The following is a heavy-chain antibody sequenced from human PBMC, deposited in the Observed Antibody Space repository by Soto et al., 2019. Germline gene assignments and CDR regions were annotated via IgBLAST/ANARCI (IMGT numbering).Heavy chain of an antibody. CDR3: AREGQLGY. J-gene: IGHJ4*02. D-gene: IGHD6-6*01. V-gene: IGHV1-18*01. Sequence: ASVKVSCKASGYTFTNYGFSWVRQAPGQGLEWMGWISGYNGNTNYAERLQGRVTMTTDTSTSTAYMELKSLRYDDTSVYYCAREGQLGYWGQGTPVTVSS. CDR2: ISGYNGNT. CDR1: GYTFTNYG.